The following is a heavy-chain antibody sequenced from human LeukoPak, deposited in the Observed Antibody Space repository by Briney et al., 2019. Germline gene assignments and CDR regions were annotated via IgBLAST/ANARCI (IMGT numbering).Heavy chain of an antibody. CDR1: GGSFSGYY. CDR2: INHSGST. J-gene: IGHJ3*02. Sequence: PSETLSLTCAVYGGSFSGYYWSWIRQPPGKGLEWIGEINHSGSTNYIPSLKSRVTISVDTSKNQFSLKLSSVTAADTAVYYCAHVVTSEDYNAFDIWGQGTMVTVSS. CDR3: AHVVTSEDYNAFDI. V-gene: IGHV4-34*01. D-gene: IGHD3-22*01.